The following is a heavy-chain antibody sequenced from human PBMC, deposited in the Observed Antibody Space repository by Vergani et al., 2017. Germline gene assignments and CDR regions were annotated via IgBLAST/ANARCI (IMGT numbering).Heavy chain of an antibody. V-gene: IGHV3-30*02. J-gene: IGHJ4*02. CDR1: GFTFSSYG. CDR2: IRYDGSNK. Sequence: QVQLVESGGGVVQPGGSLRLSCAASGFTFSSYGMHWVRQAPGKGLEWVAFIRYDGSNKYYADSVKGRFTISRDNSKNTLYLQMNSLRAEDTAVYYCAKGGDYYDAYFDYWGQGTLVTVSS. D-gene: IGHD3-22*01. CDR3: AKGGDYYDAYFDY.